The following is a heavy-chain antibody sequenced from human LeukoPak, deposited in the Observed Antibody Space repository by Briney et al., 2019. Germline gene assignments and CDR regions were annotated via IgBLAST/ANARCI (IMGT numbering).Heavy chain of an antibody. V-gene: IGHV4-39*07. Sequence: SETLSLTCTVSGGSISSSSYCWGWVRQPPGRGLEWIGSIYYSGSTYYNPSLKTRVTISVDTSKSQFSLKLSSVTAADTAVYYCARVRGYYYDSSGPFDYWGQGTLVTVSS. CDR2: IYYSGST. D-gene: IGHD3-22*01. CDR1: GGSISSSSYC. CDR3: ARVRGYYYDSSGPFDY. J-gene: IGHJ4*02.